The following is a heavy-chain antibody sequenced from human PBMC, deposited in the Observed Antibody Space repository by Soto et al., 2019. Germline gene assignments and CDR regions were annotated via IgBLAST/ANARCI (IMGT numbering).Heavy chain of an antibody. Sequence: GGSLRLSCAASRFTFSSYWMSWVRQAPGKGLEWVANIKQDGSEKYYVDSVKGRFTISRDNAKNSLYLQMNSLRAEDTAVYYCARDDYGDTDAFDIWGQGTMVTVS. D-gene: IGHD4-17*01. CDR3: ARDDYGDTDAFDI. V-gene: IGHV3-7*01. CDR1: RFTFSSYW. CDR2: IKQDGSEK. J-gene: IGHJ3*02.